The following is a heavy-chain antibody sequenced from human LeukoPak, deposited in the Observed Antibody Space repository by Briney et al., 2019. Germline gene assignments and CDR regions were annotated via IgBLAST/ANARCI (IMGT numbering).Heavy chain of an antibody. D-gene: IGHD3-16*01. Sequence: GGSLRLSCVASGFTFSDAWVNWVRQAPGKGLEWVSYISSSSSTIHYADSVKGRFTISRDNAKNSLYLQMNSLRDEDTAVYYCARGTRSYVRYWGQGTLVTVSS. CDR1: GFTFSDAW. CDR3: ARGTRSYVRY. V-gene: IGHV3-48*02. CDR2: ISSSSSTI. J-gene: IGHJ4*02.